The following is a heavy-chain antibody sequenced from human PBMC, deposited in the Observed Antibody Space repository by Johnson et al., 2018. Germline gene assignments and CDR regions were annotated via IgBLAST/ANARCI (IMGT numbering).Heavy chain of an antibody. J-gene: IGHJ3*01. CDR1: GYTFTNYA. V-gene: IGHV1-3*01. CDR2: INGGNGNR. D-gene: IGHD4-17*01. Sequence: QVQLVQSGAEVKKPGASVKVSCKASGYTFTNYAIHWVRQAPGQRPEWLGWINGGNGNRKQSQKFQGRIIITRDTSARTAYMELSSLRPEDRAVYYCARFRSRGDGDYGNDALDVWGQGPTVIVSS. CDR3: ARFRSRGDGDYGNDALDV.